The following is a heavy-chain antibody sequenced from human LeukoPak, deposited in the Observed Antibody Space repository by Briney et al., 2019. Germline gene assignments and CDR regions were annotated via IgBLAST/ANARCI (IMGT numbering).Heavy chain of an antibody. D-gene: IGHD6-13*01. CDR1: GYSISSGYY. J-gene: IGHJ4*02. CDR3: ARRRSFKKRYYFDH. Sequence: SETLSLTCTVSGYSISSGYYWGWIRQPPGKGLEWIGSIYHSGSTYYNPSLKSRVTISVDTSKNQFSLKLSSVTAADTAVYYCARRRSFKKRYYFDHWGQGTLVTVSS. V-gene: IGHV4-38-2*02. CDR2: IYHSGST.